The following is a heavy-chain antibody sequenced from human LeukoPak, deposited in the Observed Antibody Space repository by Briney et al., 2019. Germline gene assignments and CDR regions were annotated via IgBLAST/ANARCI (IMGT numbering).Heavy chain of an antibody. CDR3: ASLLFVDTSVGY. Sequence: ASVKVSCKASGYTFTTYYMHWVRQAPGQGLEWMGIIDLSGGRTRYAQKFQGRVTMTRDTSTSTVYMELSSLRSEDTAVYYCASLLFVDTSVGYWGQGTLVTVSS. CDR2: IDLSGGRT. D-gene: IGHD5-18*01. CDR1: GYTFTTYY. J-gene: IGHJ4*02. V-gene: IGHV1-46*01.